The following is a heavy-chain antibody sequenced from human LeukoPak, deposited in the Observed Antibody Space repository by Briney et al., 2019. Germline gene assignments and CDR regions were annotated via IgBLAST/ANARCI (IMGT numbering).Heavy chain of an antibody. CDR3: AKTVWFGELFPFDY. V-gene: IGHV3-7*01. Sequence: PGGSLRLSCAASGFTFSSYWMSWVRQARGRGRGWVANIKQDGSEKYHVHSVKGRFTIPRDNPKNSLYLQMNSLRAEDTAVYYCAKTVWFGELFPFDYWGQGTLVTVSS. CDR1: GFTFSSYW. J-gene: IGHJ4*02. D-gene: IGHD3-10*01. CDR2: IKQDGSEK.